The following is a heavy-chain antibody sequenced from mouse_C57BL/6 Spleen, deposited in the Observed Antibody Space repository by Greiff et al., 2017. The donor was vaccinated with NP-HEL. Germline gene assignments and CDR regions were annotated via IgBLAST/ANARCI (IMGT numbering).Heavy chain of an antibody. CDR2: INPSNGGT. Sequence: QVQLQQPGTELVKPGASVKLSCKASGYTFTSYWMHWVKQRPGQGLEWIGNINPSNGGTNYNEKFKSKATLTVDKSSSTAYMQLSSLTSEDSAVYYSARLDDYSGTPYYFAYWGQGTPLTVSA. CDR3: ARLDDYSGTPYYFAY. J-gene: IGHJ2*01. V-gene: IGHV1-53*01. D-gene: IGHD2-4*01. CDR1: GYTFTSYW.